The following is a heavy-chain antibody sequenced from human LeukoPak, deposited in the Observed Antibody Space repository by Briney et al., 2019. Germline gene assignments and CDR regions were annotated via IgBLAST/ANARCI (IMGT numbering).Heavy chain of an antibody. Sequence: GGSLRLSCAASGFTVSSNYMSWVRQAPGKGLEWVSVIYSGGSTYYADSVKGRFTISRDNSKNTLYLQMNSLRAEDTAVYYCARIGDYGDFPAGPHFDYWGQGTLVTVSS. D-gene: IGHD4-17*01. V-gene: IGHV3-53*01. J-gene: IGHJ4*02. CDR1: GFTVSSNY. CDR3: ARIGDYGDFPAGPHFDY. CDR2: IYSGGST.